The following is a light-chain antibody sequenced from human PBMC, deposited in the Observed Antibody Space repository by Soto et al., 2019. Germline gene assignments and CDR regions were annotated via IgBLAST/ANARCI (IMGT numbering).Light chain of an antibody. V-gene: IGLV1-40*01. CDR3: QSYDSSLSGYV. J-gene: IGLJ1*01. CDR2: ANI. CDR1: GSNIGAGYD. Sequence: QSVLTQPPSVSGAPGQRVTISCTGSGSNIGAGYDVHWYQQLPGTAPKLLIFANINRPSGVPDRFSGSKSGTSVSLAITGLRAEDEADYYCQSYDSSLSGYVFGTGTKLTVL.